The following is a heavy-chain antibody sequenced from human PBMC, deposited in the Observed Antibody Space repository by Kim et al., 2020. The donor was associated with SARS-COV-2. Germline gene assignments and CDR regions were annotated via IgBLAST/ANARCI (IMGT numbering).Heavy chain of an antibody. CDR1: GFMFHEYA. CDR2: ISADGRAT. D-gene: IGHD1-1*01. J-gene: IGHJ4*02. V-gene: IGHV3-20*04. CDR3: ARGATWNPY. Sequence: GGSLRLSCAASGFMFHEYAMTCVRQPPGKGLEWVSTISADGRATLYADSLEGRFTISRDNATKSLFLQMNSLRVEDTAFYYCARGATWNPYWGQGTRVTVSS.